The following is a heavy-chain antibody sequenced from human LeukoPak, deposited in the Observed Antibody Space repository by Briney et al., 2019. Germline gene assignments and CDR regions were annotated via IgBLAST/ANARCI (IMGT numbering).Heavy chain of an antibody. V-gene: IGHV3-49*03. CDR1: GFTFGDYA. CDR3: TRDRGIAGSDP. CDR2: IRSKAYGGTT. D-gene: IGHD6-13*01. J-gene: IGHJ5*02. Sequence: PGGSLRLSCTASGFTFGDYAMSWFRQAPGKGLEWVGFIRSKAYGGTTEYAASVKGRFTISRDDSKSIAYLQMNSLKTEDTAVYYCTRDRGIAGSDPWGQGTLVTVSS.